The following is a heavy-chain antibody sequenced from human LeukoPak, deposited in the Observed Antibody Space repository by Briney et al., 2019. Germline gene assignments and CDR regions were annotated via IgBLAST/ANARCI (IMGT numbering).Heavy chain of an antibody. CDR1: GFTFSTYA. D-gene: IGHD3-16*01. CDR2: IGGRGSPSSA. J-gene: IGHJ3*02. Sequence: GVSLRLSCAASGFTFSTYAMTWVRQAPGKGLEWVSTIGGRGSPSSASYADSVKGRLTISSDKSKDTLYLLINSLRADDTAIYYCAKNVLGMRAFDIWGQGTMVTVSS. V-gene: IGHV3-23*01. CDR3: AKNVLGMRAFDI.